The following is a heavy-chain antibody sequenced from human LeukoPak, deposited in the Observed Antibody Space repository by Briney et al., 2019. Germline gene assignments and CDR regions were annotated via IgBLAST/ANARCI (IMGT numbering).Heavy chain of an antibody. CDR1: GGSMSGYY. Sequence: SETLSLTCTVSGGSMSGYYWTWIRLPAGKGLEWIGRIHSSGATNSDPSLRSRVTMSIDTSKNHFSLNLKSVTAADTAVYCARGGRYYDLFDPWGQGTLVTVSS. J-gene: IGHJ5*02. V-gene: IGHV4-4*07. D-gene: IGHD1-26*01. CDR2: IHSSGAT. CDR3: ARGGRYYDLFDP.